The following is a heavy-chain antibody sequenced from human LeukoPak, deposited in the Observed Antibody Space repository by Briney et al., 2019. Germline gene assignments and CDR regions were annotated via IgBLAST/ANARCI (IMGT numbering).Heavy chain of an antibody. V-gene: IGHV3-7*01. D-gene: IGHD6-13*01. Sequence: GGSLRLSCAASGFTIGSNWMSWVRQAPGKGLEWVANIKQDGSEKYYVDSVKGRFTISRDNAKNSLYLQMNSLRAGDSAVYYCARRQQLLYYFNYYMDVWGKGTPVTVCS. J-gene: IGHJ6*03. CDR2: IKQDGSEK. CDR1: GFTIGSNW. CDR3: ARRQQLLYYFNYYMDV.